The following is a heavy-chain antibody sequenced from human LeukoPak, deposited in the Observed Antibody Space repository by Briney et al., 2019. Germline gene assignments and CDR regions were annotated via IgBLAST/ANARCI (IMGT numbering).Heavy chain of an antibody. V-gene: IGHV3-53*01. CDR1: GFTVSSNY. CDR2: IYSGGST. CDR3: ATSRYKAHYYYYYMDV. Sequence: GGSLRLSCAASGFTVSSNYMSWVRQAPGKGLEWVSVIYSGGSTYYADSVRGRFTISRDNSKNMLYLQMNSLRAEDTAVYYCATSRYKAHYYYYYMDVWGKGTMVTVSS. J-gene: IGHJ6*03. D-gene: IGHD1-1*01.